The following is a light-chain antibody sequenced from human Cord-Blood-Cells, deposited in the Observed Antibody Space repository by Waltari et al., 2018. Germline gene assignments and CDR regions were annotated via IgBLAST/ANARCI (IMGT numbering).Light chain of an antibody. Sequence: DIQMPQSPSTLSASVGERVTITCRASQSISSWLAWYQQKPGKAPKLLIYKASSLESGVPSRFSGSGSGTEFTLTISSLQPDDFATYYCQQYNSYWTFGQGTKVEIK. CDR2: KAS. CDR1: QSISSW. V-gene: IGKV1-5*03. CDR3: QQYNSYWT. J-gene: IGKJ1*01.